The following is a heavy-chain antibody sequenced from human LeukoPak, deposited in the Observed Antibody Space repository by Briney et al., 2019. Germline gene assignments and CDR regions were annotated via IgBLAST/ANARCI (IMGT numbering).Heavy chain of an antibody. CDR1: GFTFGDYA. Sequence: HSGGSLRLSCTASGFTFGDYAMSWVSQAPGKGLEWVGFIRSKAYGGTTEYAASVKGRFTISRDDSKSIAYLQMNSLKTEDTAVYYCTRLGFLEWSYFDYWGQGTLVTVSS. V-gene: IGHV3-49*04. CDR3: TRLGFLEWSYFDY. CDR2: IRSKAYGGTT. D-gene: IGHD3-3*01. J-gene: IGHJ4*02.